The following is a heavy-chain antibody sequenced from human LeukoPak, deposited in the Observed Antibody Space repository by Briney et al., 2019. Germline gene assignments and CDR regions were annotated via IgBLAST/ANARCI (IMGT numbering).Heavy chain of an antibody. CDR2: IYHSGST. CDR3: ARERHIVVVPAATWHNWFDP. V-gene: IGHV4-30-2*01. J-gene: IGHJ5*02. D-gene: IGHD2-2*01. CDR1: GGSISSGGYS. Sequence: SQTLSLTCAVSGGSISSGGYSWSWIRQPPGKGLEWIGYIYHSGSTNYNPSFKSRVTISVDTSKNQFSLKLSSVTAADTAVYYCARERHIVVVPAATWHNWFDPWGQGTLVTVSS.